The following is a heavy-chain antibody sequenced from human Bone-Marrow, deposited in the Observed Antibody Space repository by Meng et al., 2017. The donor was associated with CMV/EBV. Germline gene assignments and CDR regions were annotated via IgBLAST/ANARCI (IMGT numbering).Heavy chain of an antibody. CDR3: ARVGYCSSSTCYSWFDP. J-gene: IGHJ5*02. V-gene: IGHV1-8*03. CDR2: MNPNSGNT. D-gene: IGHD2-2*02. CDR1: GYTFTSYD. Sequence: ASVKVSCKASGYTFTSYDLNWVRQATGQGLEWMGWMNPNSGNTAYAQKFQGRVTITRNTSISTAYMELSSLRSEDTAVYYCARVGYCSSSTCYSWFDPWGQGTLVTVSS.